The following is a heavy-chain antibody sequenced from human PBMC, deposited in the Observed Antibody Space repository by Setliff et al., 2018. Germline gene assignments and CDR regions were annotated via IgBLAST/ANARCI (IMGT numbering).Heavy chain of an antibody. J-gene: IGHJ4*02. CDR3: ARGLTATDSYGGGWYYFDS. D-gene: IGHD6-13*01. CDR1: NGSFRGY. CDR2: ISQSGSA. Sequence: KTSETLSLTCGVSNGSFRGYWSWIRQSPGKGLEWIGQISQSGSATYNPSLKSRLTISLYTSKDQVSLELASTSAADTAVYYCARGLTATDSYGGGWYYFDSWGQGTLVTVSS. V-gene: IGHV4-34*01.